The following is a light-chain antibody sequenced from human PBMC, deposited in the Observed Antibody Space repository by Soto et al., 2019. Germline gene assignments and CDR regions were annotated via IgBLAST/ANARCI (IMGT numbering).Light chain of an antibody. J-gene: IGKJ1*01. Sequence: EIVLTQSPGTLSLSPGERATLSCMAIQIVGQNYLAWYQQKPGQAPRLLIYAASSRATGIPDRFSGGGSGTDVSLTISRLEPEDFAVYYCQQYGSSPRTFGQGTKVEVK. CDR3: QQYGSSPRT. V-gene: IGKV3-20*01. CDR1: QIVGQNY. CDR2: AAS.